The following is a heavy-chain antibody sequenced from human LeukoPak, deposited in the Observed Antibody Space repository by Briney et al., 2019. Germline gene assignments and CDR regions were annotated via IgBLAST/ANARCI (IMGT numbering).Heavy chain of an antibody. V-gene: IGHV3-74*01. CDR1: GFTFSSYW. D-gene: IGHD3-22*01. CDR2: INGDGSSI. CDR3: VRGYSSGYRLDY. J-gene: IGHJ4*02. Sequence: SGGSLRLSCAASGFTFSSYWMHWVRQDPVKGLLWVSRINGDGSSIDYADSEKGRFTISRDNAKNTVYLQMNSLKAEDTAVYYCVRGYSSGYRLDYWGQGTLVTVSS.